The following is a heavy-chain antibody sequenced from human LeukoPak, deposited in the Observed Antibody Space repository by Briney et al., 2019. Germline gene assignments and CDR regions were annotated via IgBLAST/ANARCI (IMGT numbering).Heavy chain of an antibody. CDR1: GFTFSSYS. CDR3: ARDGDHYYYYYMDV. D-gene: IGHD7-27*01. CDR2: ISSSSSYI. J-gene: IGHJ6*03. Sequence: GGSLRLSCAASGFTFSSYSMNWVRQAPGKGLEWVSSISSSSSYIYYADSVKGRFTISRDNAKHSLYPQMNSLRAEDTAVYYWARDGDHYYYYYMDVWGKGTTVTVSS. V-gene: IGHV3-21*01.